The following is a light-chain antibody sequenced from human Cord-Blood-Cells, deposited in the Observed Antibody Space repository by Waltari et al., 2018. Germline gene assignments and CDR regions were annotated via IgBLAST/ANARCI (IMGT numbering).Light chain of an antibody. CDR1: SSDVAGSNY. CDR3: SSYTSSSTLV. CDR2: DVS. J-gene: IGLJ1*01. Sequence: QSALTQPASVPGTPGPSTTISCTGTSSDVAGSNYVSWYQQHPGKAPKLMIYDVSNRPSGVSNRFSGSKSCNTASLTISGLQAEDEADYYCSSYTSSSTLVFGTGTKVTVL. V-gene: IGLV2-14*01.